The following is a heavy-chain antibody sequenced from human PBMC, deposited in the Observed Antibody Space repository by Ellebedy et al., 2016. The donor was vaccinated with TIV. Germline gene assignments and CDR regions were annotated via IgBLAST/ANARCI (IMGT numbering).Heavy chain of an antibody. Sequence: ASVKVSXXASGYTFTSYYMHWVRQAPGQGLEWMGIINPSGGSTSYAQKFQGRVTMTRDTSTSTVYMELSSLRSEDTAVYYCAIPQTTVTSVVTAIGYYYGMDVWGQGTTVTVSS. CDR1: GYTFTSYY. V-gene: IGHV1-46*01. J-gene: IGHJ6*02. D-gene: IGHD2-21*02. CDR2: INPSGGST. CDR3: AIPQTTVTSVVTAIGYYYGMDV.